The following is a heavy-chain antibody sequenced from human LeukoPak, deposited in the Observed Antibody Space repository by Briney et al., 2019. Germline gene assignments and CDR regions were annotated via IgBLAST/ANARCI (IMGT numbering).Heavy chain of an antibody. D-gene: IGHD2-15*01. Sequence: PGRSLRLSCAASGFTFSSYGMHWVRQVPGKGLEWVAVIWYDGSNKYYADSVKGRFTISRDNSKNTLYLQMNSLRAEDTAVYYCARDGGGYCSGGSCYFPAPFDYWGQGTLVTVSS. CDR1: GFTFSSYG. CDR3: ARDGGGYCSGGSCYFPAPFDY. CDR2: IWYDGSNK. V-gene: IGHV3-33*01. J-gene: IGHJ4*02.